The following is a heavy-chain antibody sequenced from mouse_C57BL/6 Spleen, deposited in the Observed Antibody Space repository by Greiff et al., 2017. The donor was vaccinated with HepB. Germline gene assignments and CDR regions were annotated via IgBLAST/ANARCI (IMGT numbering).Heavy chain of an antibody. CDR3: ARSVLGRGMDY. D-gene: IGHD3-3*01. CDR1: GFTFSDYG. CDR2: ISSGSSTI. Sequence: EVQLVESGGGLVKPGGFLKLSCAASGFTFSDYGMHWVRQAPEKGLEWVAYISSGSSTIYYADTVKGRFTISRDNAKNTLFLQMTSLRSEDTAMYYCARSVLGRGMDYWGQGTSVTVSS. J-gene: IGHJ4*01. V-gene: IGHV5-17*01.